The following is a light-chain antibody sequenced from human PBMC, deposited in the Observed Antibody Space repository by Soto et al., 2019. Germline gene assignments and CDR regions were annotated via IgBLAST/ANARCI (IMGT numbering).Light chain of an antibody. J-gene: IGKJ1*01. CDR1: QTFSNSF. CDR3: QQYNNWPRT. V-gene: IGKV3-20*01. Sequence: EIVLTQSPGTLSLSPGERATLSCRASQTFSNSFLSWFQQIPGQAPRLLIYGASMRATGIPDRFSGSGSGADFTLTISRLEPEDFAVYYCQQYNNWPRTFGQGTKVEIK. CDR2: GAS.